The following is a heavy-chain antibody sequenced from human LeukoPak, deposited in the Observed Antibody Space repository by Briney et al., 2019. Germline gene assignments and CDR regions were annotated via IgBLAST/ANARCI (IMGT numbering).Heavy chain of an antibody. CDR1: GVSISRYY. D-gene: IGHD5-12*01. J-gene: IGHJ5*02. CDR2: IYYSGST. V-gene: IGHV4-59*01. CDR3: ARDPGLPYRGYSGYGEFDP. Sequence: SETLSLTCTVSGVSISRYYWSWIRQPPGKGLEWIGYIYYSGSTNYNPSLKSRVTISVDTSKNQFSLKLSSVTAADRAVYYCARDPGLPYRGYSGYGEFDPWGQGTLVTVSS.